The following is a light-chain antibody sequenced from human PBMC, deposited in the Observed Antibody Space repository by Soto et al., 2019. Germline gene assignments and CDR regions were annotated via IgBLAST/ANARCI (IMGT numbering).Light chain of an antibody. Sequence: EIVLTQSPGTLSLSPGERATLSCRASQSVSANYLAWYQQKPGQAPRLLIYDASSRPAGIPDRFSGSGSGTEFTLTISSLQSEDFAVYYCQQYHNWPPQYTFGQGTKLQIK. CDR3: QQYHNWPPQYT. V-gene: IGKV3-20*01. CDR1: QSVSANY. J-gene: IGKJ2*01. CDR2: DAS.